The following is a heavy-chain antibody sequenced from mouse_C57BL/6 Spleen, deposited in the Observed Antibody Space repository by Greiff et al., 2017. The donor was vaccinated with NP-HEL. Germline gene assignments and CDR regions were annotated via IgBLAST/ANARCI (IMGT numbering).Heavy chain of an antibody. V-gene: IGHV1-80*01. Sequence: QVQLQQSGAELVQPGASVKISCKASGYAFSGYWMNWVKQRPGKGLEWIGQIYPGDGDTNSNGKFKGKATLTADKSSSTAYMQLSSLTSEDAAVYFCARVYQAMDYWGQGTSVTVSS. CDR2: IYPGDGDT. CDR1: GYAFSGYW. J-gene: IGHJ4*01. CDR3: ARVYQAMDY.